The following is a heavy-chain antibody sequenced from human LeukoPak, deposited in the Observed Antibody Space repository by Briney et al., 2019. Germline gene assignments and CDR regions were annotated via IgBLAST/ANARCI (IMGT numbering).Heavy chain of an antibody. J-gene: IGHJ3*02. CDR3: ASMLGRFLEWTYAFDI. V-gene: IGHV1-69*13. CDR2: IIPIFGTA. D-gene: IGHD3-3*01. Sequence: GASVKVSCKASGGTFSSYAISWVRQAPGQGLEWMGGIIPIFGTANYAQKFQGRVTITADESTSTAYMELSSLRSEDTAVYYCASMLGRFLEWTYAFDIWGQGTMVTVSS. CDR1: GGTFSSYA.